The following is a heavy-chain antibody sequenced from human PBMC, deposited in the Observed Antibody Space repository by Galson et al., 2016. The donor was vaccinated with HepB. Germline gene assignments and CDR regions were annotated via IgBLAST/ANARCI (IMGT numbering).Heavy chain of an antibody. V-gene: IGHV3-53*01. CDR2: IYSGNNA. Sequence: SLRLSCAVSGFSFTTSTMTWVRQAPGKGLEWLSVIYSGNNAYYADSVKGRFTISRDNFRNTLHLQINSLRAEDTAVYYCARAGSRVGFYLRFGFFDSWGQGTLVTVSS. CDR1: GFSFTTST. CDR3: ARAGSRVGFYLRFGFFDS. D-gene: IGHD3-10*01. J-gene: IGHJ4*02.